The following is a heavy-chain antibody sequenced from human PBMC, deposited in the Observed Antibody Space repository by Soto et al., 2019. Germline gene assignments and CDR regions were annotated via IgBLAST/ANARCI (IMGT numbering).Heavy chain of an antibody. V-gene: IGHV3-23*01. Sequence: GGSLRLSCAAYGFTFSSYAMSWVRQAPGKGLEWVSAISGSGGSTYYADSVKGRFTISRDNSKNTLYLQMNSLRAEDTAVYYCAKDGGGATDPDAFDIWGQGTMVTVSS. CDR3: AKDGGGATDPDAFDI. J-gene: IGHJ3*02. D-gene: IGHD1-26*01. CDR2: ISGSGGST. CDR1: GFTFSSYA.